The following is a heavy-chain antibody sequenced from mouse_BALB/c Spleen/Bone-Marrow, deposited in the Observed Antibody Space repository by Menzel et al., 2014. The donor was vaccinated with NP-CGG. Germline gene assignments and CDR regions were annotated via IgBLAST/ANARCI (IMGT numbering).Heavy chain of an antibody. D-gene: IGHD2-1*01. V-gene: IGHV1-66*01. CDR1: GYSFTSYY. J-gene: IGHJ2*01. CDR3: ARSGYVGNCPYFDY. Sequence: VHLVESGPELVKPGASVKISRKASGYSFTSYYIHWVKQRPGQGLEWIGWIFPGSGNTKYNEKFKGKATLTADTSSSTAYMQLSSLTSEDSAVYFCARSGYVGNCPYFDYWGQGTTLTVSS. CDR2: IFPGSGNT.